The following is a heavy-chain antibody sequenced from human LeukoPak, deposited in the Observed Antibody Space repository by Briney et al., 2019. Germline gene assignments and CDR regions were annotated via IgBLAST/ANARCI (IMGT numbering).Heavy chain of an antibody. Sequence: PGGSLRLSCVASAFTFSIYGMHWVRQAPGKGLEWVANINQDGSEKYYVDSVKGRFTISRDNAKNSLYLQMNSLRAEDTAVYYCARGSGWRAYWGQGTLVTVSS. CDR3: ARGSGWRAY. CDR1: AFTFSIYG. V-gene: IGHV3-7*04. D-gene: IGHD6-19*01. J-gene: IGHJ4*02. CDR2: INQDGSEK.